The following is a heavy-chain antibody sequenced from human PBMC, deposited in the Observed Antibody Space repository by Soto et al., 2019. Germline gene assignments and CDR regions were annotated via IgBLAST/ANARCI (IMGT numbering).Heavy chain of an antibody. CDR1: GFNDSNDW. Sequence: WASLRLSCAASGFNDSNDWISWVRQAPGKGLEWVGRIKSKTDGGTTDYAAPVKGRFTISRDDSKNTLYLQMNSLKTEDTAVYYCTTLYSYGYYFDYWGQGT. V-gene: IGHV3-15*01. J-gene: IGHJ4*02. CDR2: IKSKTDGGTT. D-gene: IGHD5-18*01. CDR3: TTLYSYGYYFDY.